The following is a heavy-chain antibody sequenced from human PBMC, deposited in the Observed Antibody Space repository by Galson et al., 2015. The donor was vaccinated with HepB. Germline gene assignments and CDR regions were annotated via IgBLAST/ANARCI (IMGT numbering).Heavy chain of an antibody. CDR3: SRAKEGRGYFDY. Sequence: LSLTCAVSGDSISSDSWWSWVRQLPGAGLEWIGEIYHSGGTNYRPSLKSRVTISVDKSNYLFSLKPTFVTAADAAVYSCSRAKEGRGYFDYWGQGTLVTVSS. J-gene: IGHJ4*02. V-gene: IGHV4-4*01. CDR2: IYHSGGT. CDR1: GDSISSDSW. D-gene: IGHD3-10*01.